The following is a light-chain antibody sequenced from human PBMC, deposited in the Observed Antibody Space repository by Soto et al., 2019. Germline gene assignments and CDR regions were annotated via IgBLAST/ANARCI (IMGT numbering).Light chain of an antibody. CDR1: QSVSSN. Sequence: EIVMTQSPDTLSVSPGERATLSCRASQSVSSNLAWYQQKLGQAPRLLIYDASTRATGIPARFSGSGSGTEFTLTISSLQSEDFAVYFCQQYNNWPLYTFGQGTKLEIK. CDR3: QQYNNWPLYT. V-gene: IGKV3-15*01. J-gene: IGKJ2*01. CDR2: DAS.